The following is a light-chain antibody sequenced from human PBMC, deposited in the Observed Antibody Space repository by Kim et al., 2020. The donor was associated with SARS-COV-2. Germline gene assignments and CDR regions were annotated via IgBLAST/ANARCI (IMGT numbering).Light chain of an antibody. CDR3: QQYNSYSRT. V-gene: IGKV1-5*03. J-gene: IGKJ1*01. CDR1: QSISTW. Sequence: AFVGDRVTNSCRASQSISTWLAWYQQRPGKAPKLLIYQASTLESGVPSRFRGGGSGTEFTLTISSLQPDDFATYYCQQYNSYSRTFGQGTKVDIK. CDR2: QAS.